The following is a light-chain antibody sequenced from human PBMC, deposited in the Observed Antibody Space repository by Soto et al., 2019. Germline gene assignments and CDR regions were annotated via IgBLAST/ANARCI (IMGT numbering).Light chain of an antibody. Sequence: EIVLTQSPVTLSLSPGERATLSCRASQSVSSSYLAWYQQKPGQAPRLFIHGASSRATGVPERFSGSGSGTDFTLTISSLEPEDFAVYYCQQRSNWPITFGQGTRLEIK. CDR3: QQRSNWPIT. CDR2: GAS. V-gene: IGKV3D-20*02. CDR1: QSVSSSY. J-gene: IGKJ5*01.